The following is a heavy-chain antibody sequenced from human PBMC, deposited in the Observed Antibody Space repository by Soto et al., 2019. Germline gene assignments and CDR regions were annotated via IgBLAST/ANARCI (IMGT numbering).Heavy chain of an antibody. J-gene: IGHJ4*02. CDR2: YSGFT. V-gene: IGHV4-59*12. CDR3: ARGPPFGR. CDR1: GGSITTYQ. D-gene: IGHD3-3*01. Sequence: PSETLSLTCTVSGGSITTYQWSWIRQPPGKGLEWIGGYSGFTNYNPSLESRATISVDHSKNQFFLTLRSVTAADTAVYYCARGPPFGRWGQGTLVTVSS.